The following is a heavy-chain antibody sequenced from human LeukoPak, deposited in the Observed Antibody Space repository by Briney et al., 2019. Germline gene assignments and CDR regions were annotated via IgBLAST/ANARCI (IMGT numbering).Heavy chain of an antibody. J-gene: IGHJ4*02. D-gene: IGHD3-22*01. V-gene: IGHV1-18*01. CDR2: ISDYNGNT. CDR3: AGLKIDDSSGYYYAQ. Sequence: ASVKVSCKSSGYTFTSYGISWVRQAPGQGLEWMGWISDYNGNTNYAQKLQGRGTMTTDTSTSTAYMELRSLRSDDTAVYYCAGLKIDDSSGYYYAQWGQGTLVTVSS. CDR1: GYTFTSYG.